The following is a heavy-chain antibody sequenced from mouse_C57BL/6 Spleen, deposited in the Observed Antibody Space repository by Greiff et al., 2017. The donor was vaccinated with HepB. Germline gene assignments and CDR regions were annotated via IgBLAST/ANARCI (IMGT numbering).Heavy chain of an antibody. CDR1: GYTFTSYW. J-gene: IGHJ2*01. V-gene: IGHV1-53*01. CDR3: ARAGYYYGSDFDY. CDR2: INPSNGGT. D-gene: IGHD1-1*01. Sequence: VQLQQSGTELVKPGASVKLSCKASGYTFTSYWMHWVKQRPGQGLEWIGNINPSNGGTNYNEKFKSKATLTVDKSSSTAYMQLSSLTSEDSAVYYCARAGYYYGSDFDYWGQGTTLTVSS.